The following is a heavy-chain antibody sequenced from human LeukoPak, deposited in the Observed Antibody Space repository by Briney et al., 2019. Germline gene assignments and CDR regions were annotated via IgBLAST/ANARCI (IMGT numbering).Heavy chain of an antibody. J-gene: IGHJ4*02. CDR1: GGSISSGGYY. D-gene: IGHD2-15*01. CDR2: IYYSGST. Sequence: SETLSLTCTVSGGSISSGGYYWSWIRQHPGKGLEWIGYIYYSGSTYYNPSLKSRVTISVDTSKNQFSLKLSSVTAADTAVYYCARGWVNYSTFDYWGQGTLVTVSS. V-gene: IGHV4-30-4*08. CDR3: ARGWVNYSTFDY.